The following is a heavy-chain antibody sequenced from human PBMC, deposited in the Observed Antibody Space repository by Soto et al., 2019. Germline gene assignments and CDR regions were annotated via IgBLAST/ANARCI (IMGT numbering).Heavy chain of an antibody. D-gene: IGHD3-16*01. V-gene: IGHV1-69*13. CDR3: ASSYLHFYVFTGADYYYYGRDV. J-gene: IGHJ6*02. CDR2: IIPIFGTA. Sequence: GASVKVSCKASGGTFSSYAISWVRQAPGQGLEWMGGIIPIFGTANYAQKFQGRVTITADESTSTAYMELSSLRSEDTAVDYCASSYLHFYVFTGADYYYYGRDVGGRGPLVTFPS. CDR1: GGTFSSYA.